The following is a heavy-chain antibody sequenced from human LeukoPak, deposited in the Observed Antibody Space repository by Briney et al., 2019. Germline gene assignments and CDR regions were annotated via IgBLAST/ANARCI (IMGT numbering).Heavy chain of an antibody. D-gene: IGHD4-17*01. CDR2: IKSKTDGGTT. Sequence: GGSLRLSCAASGFTFSNAWMNWVRQAPGKGLEWVGRIKSKTDGGTTDYAAPVKGRFTISRDDSKNTLYLQMNSLKTEDTAVYYCTTVDYGDPTPTYYYYYYGMDVWGQGTTVTVSS. CDR1: GFTFSNAW. CDR3: TTVDYGDPTPTYYYYYYGMDV. V-gene: IGHV3-15*07. J-gene: IGHJ6*02.